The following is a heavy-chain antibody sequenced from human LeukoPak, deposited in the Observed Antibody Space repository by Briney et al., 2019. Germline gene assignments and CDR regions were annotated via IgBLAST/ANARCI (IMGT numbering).Heavy chain of an antibody. Sequence: GGSLRLSCAASGFTFSSYAMSWVRRAPGKGLEWVSAISGSGGSTYYADSVKGRFTISRDNSKNTLYLQMNSLRAEDTAVYYCAKAPNAGMVALFDYWGQGTLVTVSS. J-gene: IGHJ4*02. CDR2: ISGSGGST. V-gene: IGHV3-23*01. D-gene: IGHD1-26*01. CDR1: GFTFSSYA. CDR3: AKAPNAGMVALFDY.